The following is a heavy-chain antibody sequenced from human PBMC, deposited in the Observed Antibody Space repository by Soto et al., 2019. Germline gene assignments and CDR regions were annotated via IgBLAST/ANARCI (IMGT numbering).Heavy chain of an antibody. CDR1: GYTFTSYA. CDR3: ATVLTSHFCITSCYPGPIDY. V-gene: IGHV1-3*01. Sequence: GSSVKVSCKASGYTFTSYAMHWVRQAPGQRLEWMGWISAGNGNTKYSQKFQGRVTITRDTSASTAYMELSSLRSEDTAVYYCATVLTSHFCITSCYPGPIDYPCQALLVSVS. J-gene: IGHJ4*02. D-gene: IGHD2-2*01. CDR2: ISAGNGNT.